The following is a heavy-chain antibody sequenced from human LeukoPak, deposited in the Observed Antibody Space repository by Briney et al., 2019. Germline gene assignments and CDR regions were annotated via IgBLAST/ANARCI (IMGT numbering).Heavy chain of an antibody. CDR2: INPSGGST. J-gene: IGHJ4*01. Sequence: ASVKVSCKASGYTFTSYYMHWVRQAPGQGLGWMGIINPSGGSTSYAQKFQGRVTMTRDTSTSTVYMELSSLRSEDTAVYYCARDRGVTTVIPSLPAPPNYWGQEPWSPSPQ. CDR1: GYTFTSYY. V-gene: IGHV1-46*01. D-gene: IGHD4-17*01. CDR3: ARDRGVTTVIPSLPAPPNY.